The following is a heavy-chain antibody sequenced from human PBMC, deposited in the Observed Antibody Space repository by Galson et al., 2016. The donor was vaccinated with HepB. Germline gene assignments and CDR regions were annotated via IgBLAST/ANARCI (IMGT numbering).Heavy chain of an antibody. CDR1: GYTFTDYY. J-gene: IGHJ5*02. CDR3: ARAPHLVQGVVIRNWFDT. V-gene: IGHV1-2*02. Sequence: SVKVSCKASGYTFTDYYLHWVRQAPGQGLEWMGWINPNSGDTNSSRSFQDRVTMTREASISTAFLDLRNLRLDDTAVYYCARAPHLVQGVVIRNWFDTWGQGALVTVSS. CDR2: INPNSGDT. D-gene: IGHD3-10*01.